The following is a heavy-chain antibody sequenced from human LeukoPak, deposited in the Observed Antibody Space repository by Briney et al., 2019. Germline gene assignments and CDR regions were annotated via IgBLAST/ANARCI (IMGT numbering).Heavy chain of an antibody. D-gene: IGHD3-10*01. CDR2: ISGTGSTT. V-gene: IGHV3-23*01. CDR1: GFTFSNYA. Sequence: GGSLRLSCAASGFTFSNYAMSWVRQAPGKGLQWVSVISGTGSTTYYADSVKGRFTISRDNSKNTLYVQMNSLRAEDTAVCYCATITGSYYKPDSWGQGTLVTVSS. CDR3: ATITGSYYKPDS. J-gene: IGHJ4*02.